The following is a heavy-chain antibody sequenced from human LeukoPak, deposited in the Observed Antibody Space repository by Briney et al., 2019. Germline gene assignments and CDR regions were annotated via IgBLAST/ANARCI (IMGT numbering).Heavy chain of an antibody. J-gene: IGHJ5*01. D-gene: IGHD6-19*01. CDR3: ARVAGQLDP. CDR1: GVSISSSSYY. V-gene: IGHV4-39*07. CDR2: IYYSGST. Sequence: SETLSLTCTVSGVSISSSSYYWGWIRQPPGKGLEWIGSIYYSGSTYYNPSLKSRVTISVDTSKNQFSLKLSSVTAADTAVYYCARVAGQLDPWGQGTLVTVSS.